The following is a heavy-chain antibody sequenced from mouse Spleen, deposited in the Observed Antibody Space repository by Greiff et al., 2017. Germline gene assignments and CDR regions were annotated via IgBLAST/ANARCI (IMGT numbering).Heavy chain of an antibody. Sequence: EVMLVESGGGLVKPGGSLKLSCAASGFTFSDYGMHWVRQAPEKGLEWVAYISSGSSTIYYADTVKGRFTISRDNAKNTLFLQMTSLRSEDTAMYYCARGRGTYFDYWGQGTTLTVSS. J-gene: IGHJ2*01. D-gene: IGHD3-3*01. CDR3: ARGRGTYFDY. V-gene: IGHV5-17*01. CDR2: ISSGSSTI. CDR1: GFTFSDYG.